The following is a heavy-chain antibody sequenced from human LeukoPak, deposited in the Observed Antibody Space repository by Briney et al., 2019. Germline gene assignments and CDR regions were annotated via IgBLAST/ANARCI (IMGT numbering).Heavy chain of an antibody. CDR3: AKGRVVWFGELFDY. D-gene: IGHD3-10*01. J-gene: IGHJ4*02. CDR2: ISGRGGVT. CDR1: GFTFSSYA. V-gene: IGHV3-23*01. Sequence: PGGSLRLSCAGSGFTFSSYAMSWVRQAPGKGLEWVSAISGRGGVTYYADSVKGRFTISRDDSKNTLYLQMNSLRAEDTAVYYCAKGRVVWFGELFDYWGQGTLVTVSS.